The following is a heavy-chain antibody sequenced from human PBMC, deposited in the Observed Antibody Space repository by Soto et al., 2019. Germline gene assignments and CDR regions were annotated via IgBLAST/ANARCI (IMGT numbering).Heavy chain of an antibody. D-gene: IGHD6-13*01. Sequence: EVQLVESGGGLVQPGGSLRLSCAASGFTVSSNYMSWVRQAPGKGLEWGSVIYSGGSTYYADSVKGRFTISRDNSKHTLYLQMNSLRAEDTAVYYCARVPADGIFDYWGQGTLVTVSS. CDR1: GFTVSSNY. J-gene: IGHJ4*02. V-gene: IGHV3-66*01. CDR2: IYSGGST. CDR3: ARVPADGIFDY.